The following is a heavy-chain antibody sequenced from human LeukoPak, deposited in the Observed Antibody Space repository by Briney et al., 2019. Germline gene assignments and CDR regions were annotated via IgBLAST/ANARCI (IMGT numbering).Heavy chain of an antibody. CDR1: GGSFSGYY. Sequence: SETLSLTCAVYGGSFSGYYWSWIRQPPGKGLEWIGEINHSGSTNYNPSLKSRVTISVDTSKNQFSLKLSSVTAADTAVYYCARGRGRSSSRYDVWGKGTTVTVSS. J-gene: IGHJ6*04. D-gene: IGHD6-13*01. V-gene: IGHV4-34*01. CDR3: ARGRGRSSSRYDV. CDR2: INHSGST.